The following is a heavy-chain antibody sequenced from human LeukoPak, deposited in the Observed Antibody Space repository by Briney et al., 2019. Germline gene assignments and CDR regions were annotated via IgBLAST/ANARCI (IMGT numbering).Heavy chain of an antibody. J-gene: IGHJ6*03. D-gene: IGHD6-6*01. CDR2: IKQDGSEK. V-gene: IGHV3-7*01. Sequence: GGSLRLSCAASGFTFSSYWMSWVRQAPGKGLEWVANIKQDGSEKYYVDSVKGRFTISRDNAKNSLYLQMNSLRAEDTAVYYCARDNVISSSSPYYMDVWGKGTTVTVSS. CDR3: ARDNVISSSSPYYMDV. CDR1: GFTFSSYW.